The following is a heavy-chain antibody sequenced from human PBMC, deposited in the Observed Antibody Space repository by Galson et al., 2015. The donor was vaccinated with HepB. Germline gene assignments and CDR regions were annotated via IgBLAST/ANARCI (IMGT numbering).Heavy chain of an antibody. D-gene: IGHD4-23*01. Sequence: SVKVSCKASGGTFSYYGITWVRQAPGHGLEWMGTITPMSGVEYYAQTFQGRVTLTADKSTTTVYMELSSLRFEDAATYYCAREGYGGTAAFDIWGQGTMVTVSS. CDR1: GGTFSYYG. V-gene: IGHV1-69*04. J-gene: IGHJ3*02. CDR2: ITPMSGVE. CDR3: AREGYGGTAAFDI.